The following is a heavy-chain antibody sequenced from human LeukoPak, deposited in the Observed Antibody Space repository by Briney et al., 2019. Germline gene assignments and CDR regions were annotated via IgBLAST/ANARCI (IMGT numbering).Heavy chain of an antibody. Sequence: ASVKVSCKASGYTFTSYYIHWVRQAPGQGLEWMGIINPSGGSTSYAQKFQGRVTMTRDTSTSTVYMELSRLRSDDTAVYYCARDYYDSSGFGAFDIWGQGTMVTVSS. CDR1: GYTFTSYY. D-gene: IGHD3-22*01. J-gene: IGHJ3*02. CDR2: INPSGGST. CDR3: ARDYYDSSGFGAFDI. V-gene: IGHV1-46*01.